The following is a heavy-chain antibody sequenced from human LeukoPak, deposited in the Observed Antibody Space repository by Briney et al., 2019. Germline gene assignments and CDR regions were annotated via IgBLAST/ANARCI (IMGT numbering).Heavy chain of an antibody. CDR3: ARVPQVASVFDY. CDR2: ISAYNGNT. D-gene: IGHD2-21*01. V-gene: IGHV1-18*01. CDR1: GYTFTSYG. J-gene: IGHJ4*02. Sequence: RASVKVSCKASGYTFTSYGISWVRQAPGQGLEWMGWISAYNGNTNYAQKLQGRVTMTTDTSTSTAFMELRSLRSDDTAVYYCARVPQVASVFDYWGQGTLVTVSS.